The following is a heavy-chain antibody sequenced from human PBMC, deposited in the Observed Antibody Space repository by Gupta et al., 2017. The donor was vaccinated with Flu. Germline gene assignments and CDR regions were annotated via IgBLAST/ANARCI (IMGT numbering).Heavy chain of an antibody. D-gene: IGHD1-26*01. J-gene: IGHJ6*02. CDR3: AKARREPDVMYYHNYGLDV. Sequence: TGVGQAPGKGLEWVSGISGSGGSVYYADSVKGRFTISRDNSKNTVYLQMNSLRADDTAVYYCAKARREPDVMYYHNYGLDVWGQGTTVTVSS. V-gene: IGHV3-23*01. CDR2: ISGSGGSV.